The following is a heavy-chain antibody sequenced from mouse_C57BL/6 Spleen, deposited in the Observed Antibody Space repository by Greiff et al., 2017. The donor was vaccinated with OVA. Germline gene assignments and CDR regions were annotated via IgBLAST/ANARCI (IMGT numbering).Heavy chain of an antibody. D-gene: IGHD2-5*01. CDR1: GFNIKDYY. CDR3: TTAYYSNPFAY. CDR2: IDPEDGDT. J-gene: IGHJ3*01. V-gene: IGHV14-1*01. Sequence: QLQQSGAELVRPGASVKLSCTASGFNIKDYYMHWVKQRPEQGLEWIGRIDPEDGDTEYAPKFQGKATMTADTSSNTAYLQLSSLTSEDTAVYYCTTAYYSNPFAYWGQGTLVTVSA.